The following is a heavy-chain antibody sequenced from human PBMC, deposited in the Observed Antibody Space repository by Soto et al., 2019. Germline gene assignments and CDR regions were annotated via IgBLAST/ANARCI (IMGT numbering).Heavy chain of an antibody. CDR3: ARVQLAGRGVFHY. CDR2: IYPSVNT. Sequence: GTGLEWIGSIYPSVNTYYTPSLECRVXISXXXXKNHFSLELPAVTAADTAVYYCARVQLAGRGVFHYWGLGTLVPLSS. V-gene: IGHV4-38-2*02. D-gene: IGHD3-3*02. J-gene: IGHJ4*02.